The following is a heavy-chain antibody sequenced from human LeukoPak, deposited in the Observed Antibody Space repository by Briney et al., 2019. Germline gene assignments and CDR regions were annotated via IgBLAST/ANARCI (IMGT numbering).Heavy chain of an antibody. CDR1: GFPFDDYG. J-gene: IGHJ6*03. V-gene: IGHV3-20*04. CDR2: INWNGGST. CDR3: AREGVVVPAAPLVYYYYMDV. D-gene: IGHD2-2*01. Sequence: GSLELSCAASGFPFDDYGMSWVRQAPGKGREWVSGINWNGGSTSYADSVKGRFTISRDNAKNSLYLQMNSLRAEDTALYYCAREGVVVPAAPLVYYYYMDVWGKGTTVTVSS.